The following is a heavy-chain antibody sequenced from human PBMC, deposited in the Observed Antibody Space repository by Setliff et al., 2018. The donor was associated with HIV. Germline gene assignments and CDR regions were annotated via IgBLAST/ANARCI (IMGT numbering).Heavy chain of an antibody. D-gene: IGHD3-22*01. Sequence: PGGSLRLSCAVSGFTFSNYAMTWVRQAPGKGLEWVSVIYIYGDSTYYADSVRGRFTISRDNSKNTLYLQMNSLRAEDTAVYYCARDTEMITTTDAFDIWGPGTMVTVSS. CDR3: ARDTEMITTTDAFDI. J-gene: IGHJ3*02. CDR2: IYIYGDST. CDR1: GFTFSNYA. V-gene: IGHV3-23*03.